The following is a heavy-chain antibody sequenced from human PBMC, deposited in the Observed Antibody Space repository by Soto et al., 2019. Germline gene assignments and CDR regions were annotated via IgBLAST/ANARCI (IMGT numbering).Heavy chain of an antibody. CDR1: GFSLSTSGAG. D-gene: IGHD1-26*01. J-gene: IGHJ4*02. CDR2: ISWKDEK. Sequence: QITLKESGPTLVKPTQTLTVTCTFSGFSLSTSGAGVGWIRQSPGKAPEWLALISWKDEKRYNPGLKSRLTITEDTYKNQVVLTMSDLDPVNTATYFCAHRYGGNYYRWYFEYWGQATLVTVSS. V-gene: IGHV2-5*01. CDR3: AHRYGGNYYRWYFEY.